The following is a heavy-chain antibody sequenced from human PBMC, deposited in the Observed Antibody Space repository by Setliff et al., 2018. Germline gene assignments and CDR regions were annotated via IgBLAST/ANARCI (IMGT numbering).Heavy chain of an antibody. CDR3: ARNYYDSGDHLPFYYYYMDA. V-gene: IGHV3-21*01. CDR1: GFSLNSFR. J-gene: IGHJ6*03. CDR2: ISDTTNFI. Sequence: PGGSLRLSCAASGFSLNSFRMTWIRQAPGKGLEWVSSISDTTNFIYYADSLKGRFTISRDNAKSSLYLQVDSLRAEDTAVYYCARNYYDSGDHLPFYYYYMDAWGEGTTVTVSS. D-gene: IGHD3-22*01.